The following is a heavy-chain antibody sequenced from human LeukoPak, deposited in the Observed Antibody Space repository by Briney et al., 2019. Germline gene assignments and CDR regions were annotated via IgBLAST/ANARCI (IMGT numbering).Heavy chain of an antibody. CDR3: ARTGRYFDWLFRYYYYGMDV. Sequence: PSETLSLTCAASGSSISSSNWWSWVRQPPGKGLEWIGEIYHSGSTNYNPSLKSRVTISVDKSKNQFSLKLSSVTAADTAVYYCARTGRYFDWLFRYYYYGMDVWGQGTTVTVSS. CDR2: IYHSGST. J-gene: IGHJ6*02. CDR1: GSSISSSNW. D-gene: IGHD3-9*01. V-gene: IGHV4-4*02.